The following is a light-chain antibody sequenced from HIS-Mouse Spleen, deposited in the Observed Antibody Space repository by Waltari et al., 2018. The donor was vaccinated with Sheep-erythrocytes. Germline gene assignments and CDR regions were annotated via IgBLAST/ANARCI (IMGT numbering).Light chain of an antibody. V-gene: IGKV3-15*01. CDR2: GAA. J-gene: IGKJ1*01. CDR1: QSVSSN. Sequence: EIVMTQSPATLSVSPGERATLSCRASQSVSSNLAWYQQKPGQAPGPLIYGAATRATGIPARFSGSGSGTEFTLTISSLQSEDFAVYYCQQYNNWPPTFGQGTKVEIK. CDR3: QQYNNWPPT.